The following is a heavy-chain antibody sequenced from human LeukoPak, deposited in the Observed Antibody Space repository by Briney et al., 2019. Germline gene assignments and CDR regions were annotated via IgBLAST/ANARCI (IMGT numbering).Heavy chain of an antibody. CDR1: GYSFTSYW. V-gene: IGHV5-51*04. CDR3: ARSRRSPYYYDSSGYRDAFDI. Sequence: GESLKISCKGSGYSFTSYWIGWVRQMPGKGLEWMGVVFPGDSDTSYSPSFQGQVTISVDKPISTAYLKWSSLKASDTAMYYCARSRRSPYYYDSSGYRDAFDIWGQGTKVTVSS. J-gene: IGHJ3*02. D-gene: IGHD3-22*01. CDR2: VFPGDSDT.